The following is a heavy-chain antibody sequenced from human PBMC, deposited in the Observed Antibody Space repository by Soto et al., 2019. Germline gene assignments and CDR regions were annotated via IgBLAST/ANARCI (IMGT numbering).Heavy chain of an antibody. J-gene: IGHJ4*02. CDR1: GYTFTSYG. V-gene: IGHV1-18*01. Sequence: QVQLVQSGAEVKKPGASVKVSCKASGYTFTSYGISWVRQAPGQGLEWMGWISAYNGNTNYAQKLQGRVTMTTDTSTSTAYMELRSRRSDDTAVYYCARLPLLWFGELLFLFDYWGQGTLVTVSS. CDR3: ARLPLLWFGELLFLFDY. CDR2: ISAYNGNT. D-gene: IGHD3-10*01.